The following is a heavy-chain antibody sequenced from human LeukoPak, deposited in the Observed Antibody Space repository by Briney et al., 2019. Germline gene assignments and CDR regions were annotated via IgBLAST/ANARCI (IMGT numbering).Heavy chain of an antibody. J-gene: IGHJ3*02. V-gene: IGHV4-39*01. CDR1: GGSISSSSYY. D-gene: IGHD3-22*01. CDR2: IYYSGNT. CDR3: ARLLLGVIEEEAFDI. Sequence: SETLSLTCSVSGGSISSSSYYWGWIRQPPGKGLEWIGSIYYSGNTYHNPSLKSRVTISVDTSKNQSSLKLSSVTAADTAVYYCARLLLGVIEEEAFDIWGQGTMVTVSS.